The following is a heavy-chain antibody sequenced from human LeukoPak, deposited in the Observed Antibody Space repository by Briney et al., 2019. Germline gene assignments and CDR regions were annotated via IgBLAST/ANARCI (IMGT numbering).Heavy chain of an antibody. J-gene: IGHJ4*02. CDR1: GGSISTYY. V-gene: IGHV4-59*08. CDR3: ARHGGSLGYFDY. CDR2: VYDSGTT. Sequence: SSETLSLTCSVSGGSISTYYWSWIRQTPGKGLEWIGYVYDSGTTNYNPSLKGRVTISSDTSKNQFSLNLRSVNAADTAIYYCARHGGSLGYFDYWGQGTLVTVSS. D-gene: IGHD1-26*01.